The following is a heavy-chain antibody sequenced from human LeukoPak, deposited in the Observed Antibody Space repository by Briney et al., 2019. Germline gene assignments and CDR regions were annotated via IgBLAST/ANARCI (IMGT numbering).Heavy chain of an antibody. V-gene: IGHV3-66*02. Sequence: GGSLRLSCAASGFTVSSNYMSWVRQAPGKGLEWVSVIYGGGSTYYADSVKGRFTISRDNSKNTLYLQMNSLRAEDTAVYYCARDVRTGYYYYYMDVWGKGTTVTVSS. J-gene: IGHJ6*03. CDR3: ARDVRTGYYYYYMDV. CDR2: IYGGGST. D-gene: IGHD1-1*01. CDR1: GFTVSSNY.